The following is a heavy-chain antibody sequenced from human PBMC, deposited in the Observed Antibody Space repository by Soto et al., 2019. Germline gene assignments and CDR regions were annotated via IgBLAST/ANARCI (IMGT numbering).Heavy chain of an antibody. Sequence: EVQLLESGGGLVQPGGSLRLSCAASGFTFSTYAMSWVRQAPGKGLEWVSGISGSGARTYYADSVKGRFTISRDNSKNTLYLQMYSLRAGDTALFYCASRRSSGWLLPFDYWGQGTLVTVSS. CDR2: ISGSGART. CDR3: ASRRSSGWLLPFDY. D-gene: IGHD6-19*01. J-gene: IGHJ4*02. CDR1: GFTFSTYA. V-gene: IGHV3-23*01.